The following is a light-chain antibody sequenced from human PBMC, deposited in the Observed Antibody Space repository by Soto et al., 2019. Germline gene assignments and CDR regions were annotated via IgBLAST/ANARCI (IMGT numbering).Light chain of an antibody. J-gene: IGKJ5*01. CDR1: QSVSSK. Sequence: EIVVTQSPATLSVSPGERAILSCRASQSVSSKLAWYQQKTGQAPRLLIYGASTRATGIPARFSGSGSGTEFTLTINSLQSEDSAVYYCQQYNKWFSIPFGQGTRLEIK. V-gene: IGKV3-15*01. CDR2: GAS. CDR3: QQYNKWFSIP.